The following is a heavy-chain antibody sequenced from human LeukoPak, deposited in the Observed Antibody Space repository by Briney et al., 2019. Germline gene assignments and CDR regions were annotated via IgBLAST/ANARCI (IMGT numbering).Heavy chain of an antibody. J-gene: IGHJ4*02. D-gene: IGHD6-19*01. CDR3: ARDRAVALDY. CDR1: VYIFIGYY. CDR2: IDPNSGGT. Sequence: GASVPVTCKSSVYIFIGYYIHWVRQARGQGLEWMGGIDPNSGGTTYAPGFQGRVTMTRDTSISTAYMELSRLTSDDTAVYYCARDRAVALDYWGQGTLVTVSS. V-gene: IGHV1-2*02.